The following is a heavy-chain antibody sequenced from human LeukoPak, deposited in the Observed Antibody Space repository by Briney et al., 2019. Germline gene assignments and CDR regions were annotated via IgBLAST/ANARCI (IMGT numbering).Heavy chain of an antibody. Sequence: GASVKVSCKASGGTFSSYAISWVRQAPGQGLEWVGGIIPIFGTANYAQKFQGRVTITTDESTSTAYMELSSLRSEDTAVYYCASDSGEYSSSQSYYYYMDVWGKGTTVTVSS. J-gene: IGHJ6*03. CDR3: ASDSGEYSSSQSYYYYMDV. V-gene: IGHV1-69*05. CDR1: GGTFSSYA. D-gene: IGHD6-6*01. CDR2: IIPIFGTA.